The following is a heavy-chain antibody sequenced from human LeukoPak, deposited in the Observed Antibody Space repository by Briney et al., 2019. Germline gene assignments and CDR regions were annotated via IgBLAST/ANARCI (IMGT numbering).Heavy chain of an antibody. CDR1: GFSLSTSGVG. J-gene: IGHJ4*02. CDR2: IYWDDDK. Sequence: SGPTLVNPTQTLTLTCTFSGFSLSTSGVGVGWIRQPPGKAPEWLALIYWDDDKRYSPSLKSRLTIAKDTSKNQVVLTMTNMDPADTATYYCARASSGYYKDYWGQGTLVTVSS. CDR3: ARASSGYYKDY. D-gene: IGHD3-22*01. V-gene: IGHV2-5*02.